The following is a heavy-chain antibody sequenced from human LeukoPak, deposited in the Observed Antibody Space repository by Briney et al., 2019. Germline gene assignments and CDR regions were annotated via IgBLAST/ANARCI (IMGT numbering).Heavy chain of an antibody. V-gene: IGHV4-34*01. CDR3: ARGRLSVAFDP. Sequence: SETLSLTCAVSGGSISSGGYSWSWIRQPPGKGLEWIGEINHSGSTNYNPSLKSRVTISVDTSKNQFSLKLSSVTAADTAVYYCARGRLSVAFDPWGQGTLVTVSS. CDR1: GGSISSGGYS. D-gene: IGHD3-16*02. CDR2: INHSGST. J-gene: IGHJ5*02.